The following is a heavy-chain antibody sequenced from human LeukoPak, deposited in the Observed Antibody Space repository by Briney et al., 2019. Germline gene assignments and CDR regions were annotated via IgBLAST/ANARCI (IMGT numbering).Heavy chain of an antibody. D-gene: IGHD6-6*01. CDR1: GYTFTSYG. CDR2: ISAYNGNT. J-gene: IGHJ6*03. Sequence: GASVKVSCKASGYTFTSYGISWVRQAPGQGLEWMGWISAYNGNTNYAQKLQGRVTMTTDTSTSTAYMELRSLRSDDTAVYYCARGLYSSSSRYYYYMDVWGKGTTVTVSS. V-gene: IGHV1-18*01. CDR3: ARGLYSSSSRYYYYMDV.